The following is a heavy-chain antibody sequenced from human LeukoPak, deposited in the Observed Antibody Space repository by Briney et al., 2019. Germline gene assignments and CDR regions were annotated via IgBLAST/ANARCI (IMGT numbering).Heavy chain of an antibody. V-gene: IGHV4-34*01. CDR2: INHSGST. J-gene: IGHJ6*02. CDR3: VRSRRWARRGLYYYYGMDV. Sequence: SETLSLTCAVYGGSFSGYYWSWIRQPPGKGLEWIGEINHSGSTNYNPSLKSRVTISVDTSKNQFSLKLSSVTAADTAVYYCVRSRRWARRGLYYYYGMDVWGQGTTVTVSS. D-gene: IGHD3-10*01. CDR1: GGSFSGYY.